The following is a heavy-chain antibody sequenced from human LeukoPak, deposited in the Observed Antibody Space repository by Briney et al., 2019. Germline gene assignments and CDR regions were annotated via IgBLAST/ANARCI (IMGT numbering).Heavy chain of an antibody. CDR2: INHSGST. Sequence: PSETLSLTCAVYGGSFSGYYWSWIRQPPGKGLEWIGEINHSGSTNYNPSLKSRVTMSVDTSKNQFSLKLSSVTAADTAVYYCARGNRITMVRGVISPSGMDVWGQGTTVTVSS. CDR1: GGSFSGYY. J-gene: IGHJ6*02. CDR3: ARGNRITMVRGVISPSGMDV. V-gene: IGHV4-34*01. D-gene: IGHD3-10*01.